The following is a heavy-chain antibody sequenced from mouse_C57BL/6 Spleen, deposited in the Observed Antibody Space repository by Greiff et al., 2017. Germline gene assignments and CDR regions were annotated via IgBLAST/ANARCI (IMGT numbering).Heavy chain of an antibody. Sequence: EVQVVESGPGLVKPSQSLSLTCSVTGYSITSGYYWNWIRQFPGNKLEWMGYISYDGSNNYNPSLKNRISITRDTSKNQFFLKLNSVTTEDTATYYCARVGTGSNWAWFAYWGQGTLVTVSA. CDR3: ARVGTGSNWAWFAY. D-gene: IGHD4-1*02. J-gene: IGHJ3*01. CDR1: GYSITSGYY. CDR2: ISYDGSN. V-gene: IGHV3-6*01.